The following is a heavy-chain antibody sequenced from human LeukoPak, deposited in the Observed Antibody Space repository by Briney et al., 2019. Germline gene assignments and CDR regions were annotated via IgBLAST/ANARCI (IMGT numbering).Heavy chain of an antibody. J-gene: IGHJ4*02. CDR1: GFSISSVYY. CDR2: LYHSGST. Sequence: SETLSLTCTVSGFSISSVYYWGWIRQPPGKDLEWIGTLYHSGSTYYNPSLKSRVTMSVDTSKNQFSLRLSSVTAADTAVYYCARGALQTSVAPIFDYWGQGTLVTVSS. CDR3: ARGALQTSVAPIFDY. V-gene: IGHV4-38-2*02. D-gene: IGHD4-23*01.